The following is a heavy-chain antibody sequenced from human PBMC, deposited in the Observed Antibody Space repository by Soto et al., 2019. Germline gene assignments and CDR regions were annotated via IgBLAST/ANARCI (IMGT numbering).Heavy chain of an antibody. D-gene: IGHD1-26*01. J-gene: IGHJ3*02. CDR1: PGSFSHYY. CDR2: IKHSGSS. CDR3: ARGGRSEWQGDIDM. Sequence: SETLSLTCAVVPGSFSHYYWNWFRQSPGKGLEWIGKIKHSGSSNYNPSLRSRVSISLDMSKNQFSLSLSSVTAADTAVYYCARGGRSEWQGDIDMWGQGKMVT. V-gene: IGHV4-34*01.